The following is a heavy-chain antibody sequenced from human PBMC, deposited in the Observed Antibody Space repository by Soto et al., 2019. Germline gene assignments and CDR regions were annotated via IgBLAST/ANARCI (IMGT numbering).Heavy chain of an antibody. CDR3: ARGSWSFYYFDY. CDR2: IYYSGST. D-gene: IGHD3-10*01. V-gene: IGHV4-31*03. J-gene: IGHJ4*02. CDR1: GGSISSGSYY. Sequence: QVQLQESGPGLVKPSQTLSLSCTVSGGSISSGSYYWSWIRQHPGKGLEWMGYIYYSGSTYYNPSLKSRVTISVDTSKNQFSLKLSSVTAADTAVYYCARGSWSFYYFDYWGQGTRVTVS.